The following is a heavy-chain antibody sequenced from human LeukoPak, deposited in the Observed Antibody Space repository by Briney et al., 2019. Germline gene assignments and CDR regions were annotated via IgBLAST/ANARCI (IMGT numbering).Heavy chain of an antibody. CDR2: INHSGST. V-gene: IGHV4-34*01. CDR1: GGSFSGYY. J-gene: IGHJ5*02. D-gene: IGHD3-10*01. CDR3: ARRAGVNWFDP. Sequence: KSSETLSLTCAVYGGSFSGYYWSWIRQPPGKGLEWIGEINHSGSTNYNPSLKSRVTISVDTSKNQFSLKLSSVTAADTAVYYCARRAGVNWFDPWGQGTLVTVFS.